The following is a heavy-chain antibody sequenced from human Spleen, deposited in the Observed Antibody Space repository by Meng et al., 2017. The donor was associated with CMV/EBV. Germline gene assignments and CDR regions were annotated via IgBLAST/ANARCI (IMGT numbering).Heavy chain of an antibody. Sequence: GESLKISCAASGFMFRGYALHWVRQAPGKGLEWVAIILYDGNSEFYADSVKGRFTISRDNSNSTLYLQMNDLRAEDTAVYYCARVEKYYYGSGSYFGYYYGMDVWGQGTTVTVSS. V-gene: IGHV3-30*03. D-gene: IGHD3-10*01. CDR1: GFMFRGYA. CDR2: ILYDGNSE. CDR3: ARVEKYYYGSGSYFGYYYGMDV. J-gene: IGHJ6*02.